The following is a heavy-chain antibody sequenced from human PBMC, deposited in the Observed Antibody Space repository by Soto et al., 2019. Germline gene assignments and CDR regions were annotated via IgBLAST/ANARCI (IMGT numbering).Heavy chain of an antibody. CDR3: AISGYSGYDFKYYYMDV. D-gene: IGHD5-12*01. Sequence: GGSLRLSCAASGFTVSSNYMSWVRQAPGKGLEWVSVIYSGGSTYYADSVKGRFTISRDNSKNTLYLQMNSLRAEDTAVYYCAISGYSGYDFKYYYMDVWGKGTTVTVSS. CDR2: IYSGGST. J-gene: IGHJ6*03. V-gene: IGHV3-66*01. CDR1: GFTVSSNY.